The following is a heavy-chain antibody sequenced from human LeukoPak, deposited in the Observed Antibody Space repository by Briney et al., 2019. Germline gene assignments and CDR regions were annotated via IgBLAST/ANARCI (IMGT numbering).Heavy chain of an antibody. V-gene: IGHV3-23*01. CDR2: ISGSGAHT. CDR1: GFTFSSYA. D-gene: IGHD1-26*01. Sequence: GGSLRLSCAASGFTFSSYAMSWVRQAPGKGLEWVSAISGSGAHTYYAESVKGRFTISRDNSKNTLYLQMNSLRAEDTAVYYCAKGGAERTYGMDVWGKGTTVTVSS. CDR3: AKGGAERTYGMDV. J-gene: IGHJ6*04.